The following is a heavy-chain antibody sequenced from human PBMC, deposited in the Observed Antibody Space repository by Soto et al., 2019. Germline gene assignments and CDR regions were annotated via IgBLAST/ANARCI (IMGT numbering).Heavy chain of an antibody. CDR2: INIDGSST. CDR1: GFTFSNYW. CDR3: TRGSNNVMDV. Sequence: GGSLRLSCAASGFTFSNYWMHWVRQAPGKGLVWVSRINIDGSSTTYADSVKGRFTISRDNAKNTLYLQMNGLRAEDTAVYYCTRGSNNVMDVWGQGTTVTVSS. V-gene: IGHV3-74*01. J-gene: IGHJ6*02.